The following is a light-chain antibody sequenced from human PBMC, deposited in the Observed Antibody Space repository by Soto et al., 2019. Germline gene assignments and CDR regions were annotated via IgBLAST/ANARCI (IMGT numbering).Light chain of an antibody. V-gene: IGLV3-21*04. CDR2: HDR. J-gene: IGLJ3*02. CDR3: QVWDTTSDNQV. Sequence: SYELTQPPSLSVAPGKTARITCGGNNIGSESVHWYQQKPGQAPVLVMYHDRDRPSGIPERFSGSNSGNTATLTISRVEAGDEADYYCQVWDTTSDNQVFGGGTKLTVL. CDR1: NIGSES.